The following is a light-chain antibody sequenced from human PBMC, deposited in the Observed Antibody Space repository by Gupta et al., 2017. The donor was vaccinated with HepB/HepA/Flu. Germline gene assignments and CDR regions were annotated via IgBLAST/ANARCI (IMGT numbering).Light chain of an antibody. CDR3: GTWDSTLYV. J-gene: IGLJ1*01. CDR1: SSNSGNNF. V-gene: IGLV1-51*02. Sequence: QSVLTQPPSVSPAPGQNVTIPCSGSSSNSGNNFVSWYQHLPGTDHKLLIDENKKRPSGIHDRFAGSKSGTSATLGITGLQTGDEADYYCGTWDSTLYVFGTGTKVTVL. CDR2: ENK.